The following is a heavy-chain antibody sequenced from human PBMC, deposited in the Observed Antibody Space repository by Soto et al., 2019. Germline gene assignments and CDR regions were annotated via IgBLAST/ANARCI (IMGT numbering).Heavy chain of an antibody. CDR1: GFTSSSYA. CDR3: AKSLGDSSGYYRTPFDY. J-gene: IGHJ4*02. CDR2: ISGSGGST. V-gene: IGHV3-23*01. D-gene: IGHD3-22*01. Sequence: PGGSLTLSCAASGFTSSSYAMSWVRQAPGKGLEWVSAISGSGGSTYYEDSVKGRFTISRDNSKNTLYLQMNSLRDEDTAVYYCAKSLGDSSGYYRTPFDYWGQGTLVTVSS.